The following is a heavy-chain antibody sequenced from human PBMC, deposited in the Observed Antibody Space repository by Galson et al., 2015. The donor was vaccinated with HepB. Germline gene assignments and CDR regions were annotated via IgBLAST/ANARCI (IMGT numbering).Heavy chain of an antibody. CDR3: ARDHPPKLRYFDWFSSGYYYYGMDV. J-gene: IGHJ6*02. V-gene: IGHV3-21*01. CDR2: ISSSSSYI. D-gene: IGHD3-9*01. Sequence: SLRLSCAASGFTFSSYSMNWVRQAPGKGLEWVSSISSSSSYIYYADSVKGRFTISRDNAKNSLYLQMNSLRAEDTAVYYCARDHPPKLRYFDWFSSGYYYYGMDVWGQGTTVTVSS. CDR1: GFTFSSYS.